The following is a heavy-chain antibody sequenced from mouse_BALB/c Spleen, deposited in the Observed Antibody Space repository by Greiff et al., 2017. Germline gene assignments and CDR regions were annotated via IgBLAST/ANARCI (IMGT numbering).Heavy chain of an antibody. CDR3: ARDRDDYFDV. V-gene: IGHV5-4*02. J-gene: IGHJ1*01. D-gene: IGHD3-1*01. CDR1: GFTFSDYY. Sequence: DVQLQESGGGLVKPGGSLKLSCAASGFTFSDYYMYWVRQTPEKRLEWVATISDGGSYTYYPDSVKGRFTISRDNAKNNLYLQMSSLKSEDTAMYYCARDRDDYFDVWGAGTTVTVSS. CDR2: ISDGGSYT.